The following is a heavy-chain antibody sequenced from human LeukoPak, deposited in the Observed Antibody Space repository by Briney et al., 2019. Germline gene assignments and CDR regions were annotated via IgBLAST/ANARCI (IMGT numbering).Heavy chain of an antibody. D-gene: IGHD2-2*01. J-gene: IGHJ3*02. Sequence: GGSLRLSCAASGFTFSSYSMNWVRQAPGKGLEWVSSISSSSYIYYADSVKGRFTISRDNAKNSLYLQMNSLRAEDTAVYYCARDRFGSLLSKGDAFDIWGQGTMVTVSS. CDR1: GFTFSSYS. V-gene: IGHV3-21*01. CDR2: ISSSSYI. CDR3: ARDRFGSLLSKGDAFDI.